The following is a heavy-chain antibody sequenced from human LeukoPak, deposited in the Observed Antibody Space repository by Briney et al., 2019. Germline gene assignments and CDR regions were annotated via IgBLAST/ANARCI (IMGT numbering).Heavy chain of an antibody. J-gene: IGHJ5*02. Sequence: AASVKVSCKASGYTFTSYYMHWVRQAPGQGLEWMGIINPSGGSTSYAQKFQGRVTMTRDTSTSTVYMELSRLRSDDTAVYYCARVLVRFLDRSGVPNWFDPWGQGTLVTVSS. CDR2: INPSGGST. V-gene: IGHV1-46*01. CDR1: GYTFTSYY. CDR3: ARVLVRFLDRSGVPNWFDP. D-gene: IGHD3/OR15-3a*01.